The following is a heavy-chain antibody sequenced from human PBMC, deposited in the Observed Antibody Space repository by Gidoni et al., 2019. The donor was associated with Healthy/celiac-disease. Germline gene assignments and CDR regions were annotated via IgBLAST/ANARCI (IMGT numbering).Heavy chain of an antibody. CDR1: GGSFSGYY. J-gene: IGHJ5*02. CDR3: ARVPIAAAGTGWFDP. Sequence: QVQLQQWGAGLLKPSETLSLTCAVYGGSFSGYYWSWIRQPPGKGLEWIGEINHSGSTNYNPSLTSRVTISVDTSKNQFSLKLSSVTAADTAVYYCARVPIAAAGTGWFDPWGQGTLVTVSS. CDR2: INHSGST. V-gene: IGHV4-34*01. D-gene: IGHD6-13*01.